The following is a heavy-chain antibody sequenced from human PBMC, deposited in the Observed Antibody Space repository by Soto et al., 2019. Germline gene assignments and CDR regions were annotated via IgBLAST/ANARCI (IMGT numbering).Heavy chain of an antibody. D-gene: IGHD2-21*01. CDR1: GFAFSTFA. V-gene: IGHV3-23*01. CDR3: ASARHIGP. J-gene: IGHJ5*02. Sequence: GGSLRLSCAASGFAFSTFAMTWVRQAPGKGLEWVAAISVSGNNAYYADSVKGRFTISRDNSQNSVFLQMSSLRAEDTAVYYCASARHIGPWGQGTLVTVSS. CDR2: ISVSGNNA.